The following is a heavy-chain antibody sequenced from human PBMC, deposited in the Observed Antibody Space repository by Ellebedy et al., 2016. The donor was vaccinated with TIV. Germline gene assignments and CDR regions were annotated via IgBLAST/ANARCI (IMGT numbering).Heavy chain of an antibody. Sequence: GESLKISCAASGFTFSTYGMHWVRQAPGKGPEWVAVIWYDGSNVYYEESVKGRFTISRDNSKNTLYLQLNSLRVEDTAVYYCARMAGSTGYYVDYWGQGTLVTVSS. D-gene: IGHD6-19*01. CDR1: GFTFSTYG. CDR2: IWYDGSNV. CDR3: ARMAGSTGYYVDY. J-gene: IGHJ4*02. V-gene: IGHV3-33*03.